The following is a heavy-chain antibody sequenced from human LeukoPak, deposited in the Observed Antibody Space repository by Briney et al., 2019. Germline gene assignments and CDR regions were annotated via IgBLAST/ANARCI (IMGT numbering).Heavy chain of an antibody. J-gene: IGHJ6*04. CDR2: IYHSGST. D-gene: IGHD2-2*01. CDR1: GGSISSSNW. CDR3: ARGYCSSTSCYYYGMDV. Sequence: SGTLSLTYAVSGGSISSSNWWSWVRQPPGKGLEWIGEIYHSGSTNYNPSLKSRVTISVDKSKNQFSLKLSSVTAADTAVYYCARGYCSSTSCYYYGMDVWGKGTTVTVSS. V-gene: IGHV4-4*02.